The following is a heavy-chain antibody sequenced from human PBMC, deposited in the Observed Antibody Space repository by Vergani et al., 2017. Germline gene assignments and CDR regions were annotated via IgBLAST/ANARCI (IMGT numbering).Heavy chain of an antibody. Sequence: QVQLQQWGGGLLKPSETLSLTCVVNGGSFTSYHWTWIRQSPGEGLEWVGDIDHTGRTDYNPSLKGRPTMSVDNSRNQFSLTLNSVTATDTAIYFCARVNTETNGHLYYDYYVDVWGQGTAVTVS. CDR2: IDHTGRT. V-gene: IGHV4-34*01. J-gene: IGHJ6*03. CDR1: GGSFTSYH. D-gene: IGHD4-11*01. CDR3: ARVNTETNGHLYYDYYVDV.